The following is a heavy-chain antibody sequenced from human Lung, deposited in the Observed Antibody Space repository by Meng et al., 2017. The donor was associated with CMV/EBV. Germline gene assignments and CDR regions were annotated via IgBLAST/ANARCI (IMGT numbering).Heavy chain of an antibody. Sequence: GSLRLSCTVSGGSISSSSYYWGWIRRPPGKGLEWIGSIYYSGSTYYNPSLKSRVTISVDTSKNQFSLKLSSVTAADTAVYYCARIFWSGYSPAEYYYGMDVWGQGTTVTVSS. D-gene: IGHD3-3*01. J-gene: IGHJ6*02. CDR3: ARIFWSGYSPAEYYYGMDV. CDR1: GGSISSSSYY. V-gene: IGHV4-39*01. CDR2: IYYSGST.